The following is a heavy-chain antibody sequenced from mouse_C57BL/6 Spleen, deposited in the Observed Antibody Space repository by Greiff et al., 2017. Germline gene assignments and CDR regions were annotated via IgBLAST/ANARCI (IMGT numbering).Heavy chain of an antibody. CDR2: FYPGSGSI. D-gene: IGHD2-4*01. CDR3: ARHEDGSLYYDYDGFAY. J-gene: IGHJ3*01. CDR1: GYTFTEYT. Sequence: QVHVKQSGAELVKPGASVKLSCKASGYTFTEYTIHWVKQRSGQGLEWIGWFYPGSGSIKYNEKFKDKATLTADKSSSTVYMELSRLTSEDSAVYFCARHEDGSLYYDYDGFAYWGQGTLVTVSA. V-gene: IGHV1-62-2*01.